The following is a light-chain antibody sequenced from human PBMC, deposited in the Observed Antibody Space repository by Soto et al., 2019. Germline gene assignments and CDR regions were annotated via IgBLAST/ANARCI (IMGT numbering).Light chain of an antibody. CDR2: KAS. CDR1: QGISSY. Sequence: IKVTKSPSSLTASVGDRVTITCRASQGISSYLAWYQQKPGKAPKLLIYKASTLKSGVPSRFSGSGSGTEFTLTISSLQPDDFATYYCQQYDSYSEAFGQGTKVDIK. V-gene: IGKV1-5*03. CDR3: QQYDSYSEA. J-gene: IGKJ1*01.